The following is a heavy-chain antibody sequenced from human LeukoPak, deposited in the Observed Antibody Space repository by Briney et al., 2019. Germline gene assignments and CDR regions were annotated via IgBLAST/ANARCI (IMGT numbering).Heavy chain of an antibody. CDR3: ARVLVPAATDDAFDI. J-gene: IGHJ3*02. Sequence: ASVKVSCKASGYTFTGYYMHWARQAPGQGLEWMGWINPNSGGTNYAQKFQGRVTMTRDTSISTAYMELSRLRSDDTAVYYCARVLVPAATDDAFDIWGQGTMVTVSS. CDR2: INPNSGGT. D-gene: IGHD2-2*01. CDR1: GYTFTGYY. V-gene: IGHV1-2*02.